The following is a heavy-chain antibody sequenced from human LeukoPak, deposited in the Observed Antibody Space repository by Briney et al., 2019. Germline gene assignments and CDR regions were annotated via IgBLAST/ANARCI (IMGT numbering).Heavy chain of an antibody. CDR2: VSYSGST. CDR3: ARIPFLGDWFDP. Sequence: SETLSLTCAVSGLSISNYYWSWIRQPPGKGLEWIGYVSYSGSTKENPSLKSRVSMSVDTSKNQFSLKLTSLTAADPAVYFCARIPFLGDWFDPWGQGILVTVSS. V-gene: IGHV4-59*08. D-gene: IGHD3-16*01. CDR1: GLSISNYY. J-gene: IGHJ5*01.